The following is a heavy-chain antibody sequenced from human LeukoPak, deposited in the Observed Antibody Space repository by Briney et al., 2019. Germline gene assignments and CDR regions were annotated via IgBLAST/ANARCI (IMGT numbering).Heavy chain of an antibody. V-gene: IGHV3-9*03. D-gene: IGHD3-22*01. CDR1: GFTFDDYA. CDR2: ISWNSGSI. Sequence: PGRSLRLSCAASGFTFDDYAMHWVRQAPGKVLEWVSCISWNSGSIGYADSVKGRFTISRDNAKNSLYLQMNSLRAEDMALYYCAKDNGYYYDSSGYFDYWGQGTLVTVSS. J-gene: IGHJ4*02. CDR3: AKDNGYYYDSSGYFDY.